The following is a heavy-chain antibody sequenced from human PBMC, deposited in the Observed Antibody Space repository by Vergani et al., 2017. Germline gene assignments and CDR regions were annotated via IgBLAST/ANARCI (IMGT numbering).Heavy chain of an antibody. V-gene: IGHV3-33*01. J-gene: IGHJ4*02. CDR3: ARGPYRYFSSTSCLWFDY. CDR2: IWYDGSNK. CDR1: GFTFSSYG. D-gene: IGHD2-2*01. Sequence: QVQLVESGGGVVQPGRSLRLSCAASGFTFSSYGMHWVRQAPGKGLEWVAVIWYDGSNKYYADSVKGRFTISRDNSKNTLYLQMNSLRAEDTAVYYCARGPYRYFSSTSCLWFDYWGQGTLVTVSS.